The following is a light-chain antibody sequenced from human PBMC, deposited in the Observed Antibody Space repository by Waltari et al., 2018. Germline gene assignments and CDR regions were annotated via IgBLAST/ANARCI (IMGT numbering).Light chain of an antibody. Sequence: DIQMTQSPSFLSASVGDRVSVTRRASENVATSLHLYQQKPRKAPKLLIHSASSLQSGVPSRSSGIGSGTEFTLTINSLQPEDFATYDCQCWTLGQGTK. CDR1: ENVATS. CDR2: SAS. V-gene: IGKV1-39*02. CDR3: QCWT. J-gene: IGKJ1*01.